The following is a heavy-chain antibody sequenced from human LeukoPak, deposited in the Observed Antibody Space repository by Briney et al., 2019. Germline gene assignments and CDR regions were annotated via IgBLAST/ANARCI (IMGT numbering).Heavy chain of an antibody. CDR3: ARGSLNSGGNPWGYYYYYMDV. D-gene: IGHD4-23*01. Sequence: ASVKVSCKASGYTFTGYYMHWVRQAPGQELEWMGWINPNSGGTNYAQKFQGRVTMTRDTSISTAYMELSRLRSDDTAVYYCARGSLNSGGNPWGYYYYYMDVWGKGTTVTVSS. V-gene: IGHV1-2*02. CDR2: INPNSGGT. CDR1: GYTFTGYY. J-gene: IGHJ6*03.